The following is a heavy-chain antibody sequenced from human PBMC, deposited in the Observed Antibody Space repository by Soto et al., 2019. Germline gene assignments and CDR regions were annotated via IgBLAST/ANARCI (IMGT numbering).Heavy chain of an antibody. CDR3: ATSRLWFGELLFDY. Sequence: PSETLSLTCTVSGGSISSYYWSWIRQPPGKGLEWIGYIYYSGSTNYNPSLKSRVTISVDTSKNRFSLKLSSVTAADTAVYYCATSRLWFGELLFDYWGQGTLVTVYS. V-gene: IGHV4-59*01. CDR1: GGSISSYY. J-gene: IGHJ4*02. D-gene: IGHD3-10*01. CDR2: IYYSGST.